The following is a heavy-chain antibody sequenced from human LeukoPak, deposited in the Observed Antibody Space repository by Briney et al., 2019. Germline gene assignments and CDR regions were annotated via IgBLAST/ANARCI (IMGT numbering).Heavy chain of an antibody. CDR2: ISPRDGVT. CDR3: VXXXQXXDV. V-gene: IGHV1-2*02. CDR1: GHTFTLNI. J-gene: IGHJ2*01. Sequence: ASVKVSCKASGHTFTLNIIQWVRQAPGQGLEWLGRISPRDGVTHFAEKFKARGIMTRDSSTNTVYLELSSLTVDDTAIYYCVXXXQXXDVWGXGSLITV.